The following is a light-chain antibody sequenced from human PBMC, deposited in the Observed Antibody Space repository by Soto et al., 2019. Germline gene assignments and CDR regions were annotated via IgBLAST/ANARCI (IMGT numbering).Light chain of an antibody. CDR2: EVS. J-gene: IGLJ2*01. Sequence: QSALTQPASVSGSPGQSIIISCTGTSSDVDTYKYVSWYQQHPGKAPKLMIYEVSHRPSGVSDRFSGSKSGNTASLTISGLQAEDEAHYYCCSYAGSTTRVLFGGGTKLTVL. CDR3: CSYAGSTTRVL. V-gene: IGLV2-14*01. CDR1: SSDVDTYKY.